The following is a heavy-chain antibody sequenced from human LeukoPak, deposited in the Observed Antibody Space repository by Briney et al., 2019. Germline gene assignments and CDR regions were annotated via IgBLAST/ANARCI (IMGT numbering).Heavy chain of an antibody. V-gene: IGHV4-30-2*01. CDR1: GGSISSGAYY. CDR2: IYHSGST. Sequence: SETLSLTCTVSGGSISSGAYYWSWIRQPPGKGLEWTGYIYHSGSTYYNTSLKSRVTISVDRSKNQFSLKLTSVIAADTAVYYCARMGYSENSGPLGGFDCWGQGTLVTVSS. D-gene: IGHD3-22*01. J-gene: IGHJ4*02. CDR3: ARMGYSENSGPLGGFDC.